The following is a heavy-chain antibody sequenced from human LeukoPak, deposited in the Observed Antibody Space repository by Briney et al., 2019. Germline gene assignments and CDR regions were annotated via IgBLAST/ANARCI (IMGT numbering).Heavy chain of an antibody. Sequence: SQTLSLTCAIYGDSVSSNSAAWNWIRQSPSRGLEWLGRTYYRSKWYNDYAVSVKSRITINPDTSKNQFSLQLNSVTPEDTAVYYCARVVIAARRGTGFYYYYMDVWGKGTTVTVSS. CDR3: ARVVIAARRGTGFYYYYMDV. CDR1: GDSVSSNSAA. D-gene: IGHD6-6*01. CDR2: TYYRSKWYN. J-gene: IGHJ6*03. V-gene: IGHV6-1*01.